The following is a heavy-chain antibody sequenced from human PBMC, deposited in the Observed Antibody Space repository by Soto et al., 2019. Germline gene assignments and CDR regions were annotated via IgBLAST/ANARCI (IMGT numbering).Heavy chain of an antibody. Sequence: SETLSLTCAVYGGSFSGYYWGWIRQPPGKGLEWIASIYYSGHTYYNPSLKSRVTISVDTSKNQFSLELSSVTAADTAVYYCARSLWFGNTPNWFDPWGQGTLVTVSS. V-gene: IGHV4-39*01. CDR3: ARSLWFGNTPNWFDP. J-gene: IGHJ5*02. CDR2: IYYSGHT. CDR1: GGSFSGYY. D-gene: IGHD3-10*01.